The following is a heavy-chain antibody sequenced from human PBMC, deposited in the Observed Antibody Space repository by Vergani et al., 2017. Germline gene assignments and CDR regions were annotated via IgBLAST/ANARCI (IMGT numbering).Heavy chain of an antibody. CDR1: GGSISSYY. CDR2: IYYSGST. J-gene: IGHJ5*02. Sequence: QVQLQESGPGLVKPSETLSLPCTVSGGSISSYYWSWIRHPPGKGLGWIGYIYYSGSTNSNPSLKSRVTLSVDTSKNQFSLKRSSVTAADTAGYYCARLSGSYRPQGNWFDPWGQGTLVTVSS. CDR3: ARLSGSYRPQGNWFDP. D-gene: IGHD1-26*01. V-gene: IGHV4-59*08.